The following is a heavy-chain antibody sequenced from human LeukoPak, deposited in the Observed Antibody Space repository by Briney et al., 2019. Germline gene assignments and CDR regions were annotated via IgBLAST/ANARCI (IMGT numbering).Heavy chain of an antibody. Sequence: SETLSLTCTVSGGSISSGGYYWSWIRQLPGKGLEWIGYIYYSGSTYYNPSLKSRVTISVDTSKNQFSLKLSSVTAADTAVYYCATSQPMYSSSYYFDYWGQGTLVTVSS. J-gene: IGHJ4*02. CDR3: ATSQPMYSSSYYFDY. D-gene: IGHD6-6*01. CDR2: IYYSGST. V-gene: IGHV4-31*03. CDR1: GGSISSGGYY.